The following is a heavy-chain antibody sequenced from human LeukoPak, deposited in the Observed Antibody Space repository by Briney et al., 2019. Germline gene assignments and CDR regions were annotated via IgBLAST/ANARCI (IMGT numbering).Heavy chain of an antibody. CDR1: GFTFSSYN. Sequence: GGSLRLSCAASGFTFSSYNMNWVRQAPGKGLDWVSSISSSSSYIYYADSVKGRFTISRDNAKNSLYLQMNSLRAEDTAVYYCARDSEPCSSTSCYRTWFDPWGQGTLVTVSS. D-gene: IGHD2-2*02. CDR2: ISSSSSYI. V-gene: IGHV3-21*01. CDR3: ARDSEPCSSTSCYRTWFDP. J-gene: IGHJ5*02.